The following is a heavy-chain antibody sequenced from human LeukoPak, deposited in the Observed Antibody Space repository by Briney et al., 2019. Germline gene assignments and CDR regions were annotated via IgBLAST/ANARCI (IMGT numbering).Heavy chain of an antibody. J-gene: IGHJ4*02. CDR1: GGSISSSSYY. D-gene: IGHD6-19*01. CDR2: IYYSGST. V-gene: IGHV4-39*01. Sequence: PSETLSLTCTVSGGSISSSSYYWGWIRQPPGKGLEWIGSIYYSGSTCYNPSLKSRVTISVDTSKNQFSLKLSSVTAADTAVYYCARQWLAGPAIDYWGQGTLVTVSS. CDR3: ARQWLAGPAIDY.